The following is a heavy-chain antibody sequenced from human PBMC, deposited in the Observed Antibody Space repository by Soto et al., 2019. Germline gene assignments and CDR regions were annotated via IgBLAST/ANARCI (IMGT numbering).Heavy chain of an antibody. CDR1: GFTFSSYA. Sequence: EVQLLESGGGLVQPGGSLRLSCAASGFTFSSYAMSWVRQAPGKGLEWVSAISGSGGSTYYADSVKGRFTISRDNSKNALYQQMNSLRAKDTAVYYCAKDSRSSGSYDAFDIWGQGTMVTVSS. J-gene: IGHJ3*02. D-gene: IGHD1-26*01. V-gene: IGHV3-23*01. CDR2: ISGSGGST. CDR3: AKDSRSSGSYDAFDI.